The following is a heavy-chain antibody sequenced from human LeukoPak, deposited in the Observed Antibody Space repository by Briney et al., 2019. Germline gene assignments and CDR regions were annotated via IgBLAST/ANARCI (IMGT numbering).Heavy chain of an antibody. CDR3: ARYSSSCFDY. D-gene: IGHD6-6*01. CDR1: GFTFSSYA. J-gene: IGHJ4*02. CDR2: ISSNGDIT. Sequence: GGSLRLSCAASGFTFSSYAMSWVRQAPGKGLEFVSAISSNGDITYYRNPVKGRFTISRDNSKNTLYLQMGSLRAEDMAVYYCARYSSSCFDYWGQGTLVTVSS. V-gene: IGHV3-64*01.